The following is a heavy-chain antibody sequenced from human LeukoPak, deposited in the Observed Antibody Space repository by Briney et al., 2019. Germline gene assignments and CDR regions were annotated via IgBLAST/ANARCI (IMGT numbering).Heavy chain of an antibody. J-gene: IGHJ4*01. V-gene: IGHV3-23*01. D-gene: IGHD3-9*01. CDR2: ISGSGGST. CDR1: GFTFSSYA. CDR3: ASSYYDILTGPTELNY. Sequence: GGSLRLSCAASGFTFSSYAMSWVRQAPGKGLEWVSAISGSGGSTYYADSVKGRFTVSRDNSKNTLFLQMNRLRVEDTAVYYCASSYYDILTGPTELNYWGQGTLVTVSS.